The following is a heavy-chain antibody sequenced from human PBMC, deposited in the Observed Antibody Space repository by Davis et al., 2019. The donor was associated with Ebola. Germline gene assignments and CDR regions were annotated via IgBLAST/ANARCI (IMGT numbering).Heavy chain of an antibody. CDR2: INHSGST. CDR3: ARHPPGYVMDV. D-gene: IGHD1-14*01. Sequence: GSLRLSCAVYGGSFSGYYWSWIRQPPGKGLEWIGEINHSGSTNYNPSLTSRVTISVDTSKNQFSLKLSSVTAADTAVYYCARHPPGYVMDVWGQGTTVTVSS. V-gene: IGHV4-34*01. J-gene: IGHJ6*02. CDR1: GGSFSGYY.